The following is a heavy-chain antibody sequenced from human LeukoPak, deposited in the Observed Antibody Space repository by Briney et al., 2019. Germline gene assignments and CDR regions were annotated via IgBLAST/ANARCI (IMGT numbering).Heavy chain of an antibody. V-gene: IGHV3-33*06. CDR1: GFTFTSYS. CDR3: AKGWSYSSGWYFDY. CDR2: IWYDGSNK. D-gene: IGHD6-19*01. J-gene: IGHJ4*02. Sequence: PGGSLRLSCAASGFTFTSYSMNWVRQAPGKGLEWVAVIWYDGSNKYYEDSVKGRFTISRDNSRNTLYLQMNSLRAEDTAVYYCAKGWSYSSGWYFDYWGQGTLVTVSS.